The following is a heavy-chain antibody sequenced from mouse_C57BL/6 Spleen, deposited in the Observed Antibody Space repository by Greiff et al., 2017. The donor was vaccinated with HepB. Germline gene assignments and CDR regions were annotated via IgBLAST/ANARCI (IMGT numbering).Heavy chain of an antibody. CDR2: IYPSDSET. V-gene: IGHV1-61*01. J-gene: IGHJ2*01. Sequence: QVQLQQPGAELVRPGSSVKLSCKASGYTFTSYWMDWVKQRPGQGLEWIGNIYPSDSETHYNQKFKDKATLTVDKSSSTAYMQLSSLTSEDSAVYYCARYDYGYFDYWGQGTTLTVSS. D-gene: IGHD2-4*01. CDR3: ARYDYGYFDY. CDR1: GYTFTSYW.